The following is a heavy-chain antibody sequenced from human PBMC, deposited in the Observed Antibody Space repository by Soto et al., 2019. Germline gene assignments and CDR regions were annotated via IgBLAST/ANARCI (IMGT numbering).Heavy chain of an antibody. D-gene: IGHD6-19*01. Sequence: QVQLQQWGAGLLKPSETLSLTCAVYGGSFNGYYRSWIRQPPGKGLEWIGEINHSGSTNYNPSLKSRVTISVDTSKNQFSLKLSSVTAADTAVYYCAWGGGWADYYYYGMDVWGQGTTVTVSS. CDR3: AWGGGWADYYYYGMDV. CDR1: GGSFNGYY. V-gene: IGHV4-34*01. CDR2: INHSGST. J-gene: IGHJ6*02.